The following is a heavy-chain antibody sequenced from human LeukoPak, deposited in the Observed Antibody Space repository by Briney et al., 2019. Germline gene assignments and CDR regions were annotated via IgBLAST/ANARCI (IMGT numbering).Heavy chain of an antibody. J-gene: IGHJ4*02. V-gene: IGHV3-23*01. D-gene: IGHD3-10*01. CDR3: AKALLFRYYYFDY. CDR1: GLLFRSYG. CDR2: ITDSGSRT. Sequence: GGSLRLSCSVSGLLFRSYGMSWVRQAPGKGLEWVSSITDSGSRTHYADSVKGRFTISRDNSKNTLYLQMNSLRAEDTAVYYCAKALLFRYYYFDYWGQGTLVTVSS.